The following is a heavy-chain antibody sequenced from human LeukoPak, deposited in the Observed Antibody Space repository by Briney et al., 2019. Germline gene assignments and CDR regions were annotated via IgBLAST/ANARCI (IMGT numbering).Heavy chain of an antibody. Sequence: ASVKVSCKASGYTFTSYHMHWVRQAPGQGLEWMGKINLSGGSTTYAQKFQGRVTMTRDTSTSTVYMELSRLRSDDTAVYYCARGPSAYCSGGSCYSGSAWFDPWGQGTLVTVSS. V-gene: IGHV1-46*01. J-gene: IGHJ5*02. CDR3: ARGPSAYCSGGSCYSGSAWFDP. CDR1: GYTFTSYH. CDR2: INLSGGST. D-gene: IGHD2-15*01.